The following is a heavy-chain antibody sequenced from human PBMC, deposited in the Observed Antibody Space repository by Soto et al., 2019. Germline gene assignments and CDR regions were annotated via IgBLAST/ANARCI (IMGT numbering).Heavy chain of an antibody. D-gene: IGHD6-19*01. CDR3: ARDPSNNSGKRIWFDP. Sequence: ASVKVSCKASGYTFTSHGINWVRQAPGQGLELMGWISAYNGDTKYEQKFQGRVTMTTDASSSTAYMELNSLSSDDTAVYFCARDPSNNSGKRIWFDPWGQGTQVTVSS. CDR2: ISAYNGDT. CDR1: GYTFTSHG. V-gene: IGHV1-18*04. J-gene: IGHJ5*02.